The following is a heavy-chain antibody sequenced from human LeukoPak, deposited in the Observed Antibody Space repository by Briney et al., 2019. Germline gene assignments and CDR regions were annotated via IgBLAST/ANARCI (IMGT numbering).Heavy chain of an antibody. CDR2: VSTSNGNT. J-gene: IGHJ4*02. CDR3: ARDGLGSWGSYRELDS. D-gene: IGHD3-16*02. CDR1: GYTFRIYG. V-gene: IGHV1-18*01. Sequence: ASVKVSFKASGYTFRIYGFSWVRQAPGQGLEWVGWVSTSNGNTKYAQNFQGRVTLTTETSTTTAYMELRDLRSDDTAVYYCARDGLGSWGSYRELDSWGQGTLVTVSS.